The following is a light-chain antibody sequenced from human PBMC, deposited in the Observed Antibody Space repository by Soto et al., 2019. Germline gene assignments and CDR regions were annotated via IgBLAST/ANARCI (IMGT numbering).Light chain of an antibody. Sequence: DIRTTQSPSTVSASVGDRVTITCRASQSIGHWLAWYQQRPGKAPKLLIYKASTLDTGVPSRFSGSGYGTEFTLTISILQPDDFATYYCQESSTFGGGTTV. V-gene: IGKV1-5*03. CDR3: QESST. CDR2: KAS. J-gene: IGKJ4*01. CDR1: QSIGHW.